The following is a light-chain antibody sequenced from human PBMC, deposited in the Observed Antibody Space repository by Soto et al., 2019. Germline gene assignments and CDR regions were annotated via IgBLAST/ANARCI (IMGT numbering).Light chain of an antibody. CDR3: AAWDDNLSGVV. CDR1: RSNTGSNA. V-gene: IGLV1-44*01. CDR2: SNN. J-gene: IGLJ2*01. Sequence: QSVLTQPPSVSGTPGQRVTMSCSGGRSNTGSNAVNWYQQIPGTAPKLLIYSNNHRPSGVPDRFSGSRSGTSASLAISEVQSEDEAFYYCAAWDDNLSGVVFGGGTKLTVL.